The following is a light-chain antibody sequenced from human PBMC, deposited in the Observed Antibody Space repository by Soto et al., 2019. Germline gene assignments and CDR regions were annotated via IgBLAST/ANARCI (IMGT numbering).Light chain of an antibody. CDR1: QIISAW. CDR2: DAS. CDR3: QQYDPSSPWT. Sequence: DIQMTQSPSTLSASVGDRVTITCRASQIISAWLAWYQQKPGKAPKLLIYDASSLESGVPSRFSGSGSGTEFTLTITSLQPDDFAAYYCQQYDPSSPWTFGQGTKVEIK. J-gene: IGKJ1*01. V-gene: IGKV1-5*01.